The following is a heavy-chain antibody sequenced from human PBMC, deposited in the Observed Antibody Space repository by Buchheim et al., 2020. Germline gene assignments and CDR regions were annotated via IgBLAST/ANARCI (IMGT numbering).Heavy chain of an antibody. Sequence: EVQLLESGGGLVQPGGSLRLSCAASGFTFSSYAMNWVRQAPGKGLEWVSAISGSGGSTDYAESVKGRFTISRANSKNTLYLQLTSLRAEDTAIYSCAKGRYSDSGNWFDPWGQGTL. CDR1: GFTFSSYA. J-gene: IGHJ5*02. CDR2: ISGSGGST. CDR3: AKGRYSDSGNWFDP. D-gene: IGHD5-12*01. V-gene: IGHV3-23*01.